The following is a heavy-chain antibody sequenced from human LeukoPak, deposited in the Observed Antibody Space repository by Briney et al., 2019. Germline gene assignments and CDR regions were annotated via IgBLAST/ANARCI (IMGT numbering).Heavy chain of an antibody. Sequence: PSETLSLTCTVSGGSIGWDYWSWIRQSPGKELNWMGRIYKSGSTNYNPSFRSRVTMSVDTSKNQFSLNVTSVTAADTAVYYCAREEYFQDSNGYSYYFHSWGQGSLVTVSS. CDR2: IYKSGST. V-gene: IGHV4-4*07. D-gene: IGHD3-22*01. CDR3: AREEYFQDSNGYSYYFHS. CDR1: GGSIGWDY. J-gene: IGHJ4*02.